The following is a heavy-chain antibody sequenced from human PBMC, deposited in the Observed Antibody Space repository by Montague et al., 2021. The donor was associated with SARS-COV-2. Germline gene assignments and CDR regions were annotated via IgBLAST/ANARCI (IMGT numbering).Heavy chain of an antibody. Sequence: SETLSLTCTVSGGSISSSSYYWGWIRQPPGKGLEWIGSIDYTGXTXYXXXXKXRVTISVDTSKNQFSLKLRSVTAADTAVYYCARDTRIAMLVVVTRYGLDVWGQGTTVTVSS. J-gene: IGHJ6*02. CDR3: ARDTRIAMLVVVTRYGLDV. V-gene: IGHV4-39*07. CDR2: IDYTGXT. D-gene: IGHD3-22*01. CDR1: GGSISSSSYY.